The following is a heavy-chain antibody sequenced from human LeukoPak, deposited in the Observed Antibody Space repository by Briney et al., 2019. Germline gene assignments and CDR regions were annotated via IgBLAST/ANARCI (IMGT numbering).Heavy chain of an antibody. J-gene: IGHJ3*02. CDR3: ARSGLYDFWSGYYSVVSPRAFDI. V-gene: IGHV4-61*02. CDR2: IYTSGST. D-gene: IGHD3-3*01. CDR1: GGSISSGSYY. Sequence: SETLSLTCTVSGGSISSGSYYWSWIRQPAGKGLEWIGRIYTSGSTNYNPSLKSRVTISVDTSKNQFSLKLSSVTAADTAVYYCARSGLYDFWSGYYSVVSPRAFDIWGQGTMVTVSS.